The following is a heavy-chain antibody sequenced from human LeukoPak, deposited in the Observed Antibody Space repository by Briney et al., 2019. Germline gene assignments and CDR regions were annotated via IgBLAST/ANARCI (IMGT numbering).Heavy chain of an antibody. CDR3: AREPLVLAAAGTPVEH. CDR1: GGSISSSNW. CDR2: IYHSGST. V-gene: IGHV4-4*02. D-gene: IGHD6-13*01. J-gene: IGHJ1*01. Sequence: KPSETLSLTCAVSGGSISSSNWWSWVRQPPGKGLEWIGEIYHSGSTNYNPSLKSRVTISVDKSKNQFSLKLSSATAADTAVYYCAREPLVLAAAGTPVEHWGQGTLVTVSS.